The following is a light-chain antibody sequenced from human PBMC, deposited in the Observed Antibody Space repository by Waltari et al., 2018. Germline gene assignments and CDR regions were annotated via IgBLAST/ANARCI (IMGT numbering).Light chain of an antibody. CDR2: VAS. J-gene: IGKJ2*01. V-gene: IGKV3-20*01. Sequence: EIVLTQSPGTLSLSPGERATLPCRASQSVSTSYLAWYQQKPGQAPRLLMYVASRRATGIPDRYSGSGSGTDFTLTISRLEPEDFAVYYCQQYGSSPYTFGQGTKLEIK. CDR1: QSVSTSY. CDR3: QQYGSSPYT.